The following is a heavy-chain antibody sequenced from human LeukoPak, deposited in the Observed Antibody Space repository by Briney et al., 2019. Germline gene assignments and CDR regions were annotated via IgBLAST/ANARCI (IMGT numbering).Heavy chain of an antibody. J-gene: IGHJ4*02. CDR2: TYYSGST. CDR3: ARGGTMVPDY. D-gene: IGHD3-10*01. CDR1: GGSISSYY. V-gene: IGHV4-59*01. Sequence: SETLSLTCTVSGGSISSYYWSWIRQPPGKGLEWIGYTYYSGSTNYNPSLKSRVTISVDTSKNQFSLKLSSVTAADTAVYYCARGGTMVPDYWGQGTLVTVSS.